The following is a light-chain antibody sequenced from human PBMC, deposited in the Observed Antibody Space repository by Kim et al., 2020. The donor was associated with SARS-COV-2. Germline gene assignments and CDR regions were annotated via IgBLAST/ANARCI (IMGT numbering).Light chain of an antibody. J-gene: IGLJ1*01. CDR2: DVT. CDR3: SSYTSSNTYV. Sequence: GQSTTLSCTGTSNDIGSYNYVSWYLQYPDKAPKLMIYDVTKRPSGVSIRFSGSKSGNTASLTISGLQSEDEADYYCSSYTSSNTYVFGPGTKVTVL. V-gene: IGLV2-14*04. CDR1: SNDIGSYNY.